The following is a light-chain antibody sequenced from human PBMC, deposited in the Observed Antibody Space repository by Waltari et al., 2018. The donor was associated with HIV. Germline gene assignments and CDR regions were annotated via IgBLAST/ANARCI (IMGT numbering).Light chain of an antibody. CDR2: DVT. V-gene: IGLV2-14*03. CDR3: ASYRYSSRTYV. CDR1: SNDVADYNH. J-gene: IGLJ1*01. Sequence: QSALTQPASVSGSPGQSIKISCIGTSNDVADYNHVSWYQQHPDKAPRLMIYDVTNRPSGVFTPFSGSKSGNTASLAISGLQAEDEAIYYCASYRYSSRTYVFGTGTTVTV.